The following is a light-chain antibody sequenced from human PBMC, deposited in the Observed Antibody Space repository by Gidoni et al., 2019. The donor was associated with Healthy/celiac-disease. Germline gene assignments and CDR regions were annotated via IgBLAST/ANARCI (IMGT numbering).Light chain of an antibody. Sequence: DIQMTQSPSFLSASVGDRVTITCQASQDISNYLTWYQQKPGKAPKLLIYDASNLETGVPSRFSGSGSGTDFTFTISSLQPEDIATYYCQQYDNLPITFGQGTRLEIK. CDR1: QDISNY. CDR3: QQYDNLPIT. J-gene: IGKJ5*01. CDR2: DAS. V-gene: IGKV1-33*01.